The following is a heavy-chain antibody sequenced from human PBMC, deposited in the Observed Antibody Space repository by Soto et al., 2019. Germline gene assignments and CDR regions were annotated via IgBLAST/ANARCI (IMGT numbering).Heavy chain of an antibody. CDR1: GLSLSTSGVA. D-gene: IGHD3-10*01. Sequence: QITLKESGPTLVKPTQPLTLTCIFSGLSLSTSGVAVGWISQPPGKALEWVPLIYWDADRGYSSFLKSRLTITKDPSKNQVVLTMTNMDPVETATYYCTHMRSYYGSVRHAFDIWGQGTMVTVSS. J-gene: IGHJ3*02. V-gene: IGHV2-5*02. CDR2: IYWDADR. CDR3: THMRSYYGSVRHAFDI.